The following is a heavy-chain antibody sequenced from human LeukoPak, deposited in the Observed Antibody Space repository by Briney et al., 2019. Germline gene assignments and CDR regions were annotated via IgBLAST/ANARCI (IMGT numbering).Heavy chain of an antibody. CDR3: AREGREIYYYYMDV. J-gene: IGHJ6*03. V-gene: IGHV3-11*01. Sequence: GGSLRLSCAASGFTFSDYYMSWIRQAPGKGLEWVSYISSSGSTIYYADSVKGRFTISRDNAKNLLYLQMNSLRAEDTAVYYCAREGREIYYYYMDVWGKGTTVTVSS. CDR2: ISSSGSTI. CDR1: GFTFSDYY. D-gene: IGHD5-24*01.